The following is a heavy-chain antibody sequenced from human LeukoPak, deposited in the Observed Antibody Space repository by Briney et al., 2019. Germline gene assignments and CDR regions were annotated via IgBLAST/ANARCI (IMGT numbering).Heavy chain of an antibody. CDR3: ARVDRYHYYLDV. CDR1: GYSLTELS. CDR2: FDPDDGET. Sequence: GASVKVSCTASGYSLTELSMHWVRQAPGKGLGWMGGFDPDDGETIYAQKFQGRVTMTDDTSTDTAYMELSSLRFEDTAMYYCARVDRYHYYLDVWGKGTTVTVSS. V-gene: IGHV1-24*01. J-gene: IGHJ6*03.